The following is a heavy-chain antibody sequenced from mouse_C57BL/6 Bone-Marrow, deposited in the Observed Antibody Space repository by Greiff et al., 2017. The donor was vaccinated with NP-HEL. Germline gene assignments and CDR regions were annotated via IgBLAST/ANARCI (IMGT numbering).Heavy chain of an antibody. D-gene: IGHD1-1*01. CDR1: GYTFTSYT. V-gene: IGHV1-4*01. J-gene: IGHJ2*01. CDR3: AGHYYGSSYVYFDY. CDR2: INPSSGYT. Sequence: VQLQQSGAELARPGASVKMSCKASGYTFTSYTMHWVKQRPGQGLEWIGYINPSSGYTKYNQKFKDKATLTADKSSSTAYMQLSSLTSEDSAVYYCAGHYYGSSYVYFDYWGQGTTLTVSS.